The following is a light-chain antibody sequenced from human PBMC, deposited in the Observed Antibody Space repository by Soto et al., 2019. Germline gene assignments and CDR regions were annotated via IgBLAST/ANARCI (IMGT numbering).Light chain of an antibody. Sequence: QSVLTQPPSVSGAPGQRVTISCTGSSSNIGAGYDVHWYQQVPGTAPKPLIYANANRPSGVPDRISGSKSGTSASLAITGLQAEDEADYYCQSYDRSLTASIFGGGTKLTVL. J-gene: IGLJ2*01. CDR2: ANA. CDR3: QSYDRSLTASI. V-gene: IGLV1-40*01. CDR1: SSNIGAGYD.